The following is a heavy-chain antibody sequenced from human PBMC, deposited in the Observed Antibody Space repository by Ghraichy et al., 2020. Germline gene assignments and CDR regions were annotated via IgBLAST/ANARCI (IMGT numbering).Heavy chain of an antibody. CDR3: ARYTVTSRALDY. V-gene: IGHV3-23*05. D-gene: IGHD2-21*02. Sequence: GGSLRLSCAASGFTFSSYGMGWVRQAPGKGLEWVSSIVTSGGSTFYADSVKGRFTISRDNSKNTMYLQVNSLRGEDTAIYYCARYTVTSRALDYWGQGTLVTVSS. J-gene: IGHJ4*02. CDR1: GFTFSSYG. CDR2: IVTSGGST.